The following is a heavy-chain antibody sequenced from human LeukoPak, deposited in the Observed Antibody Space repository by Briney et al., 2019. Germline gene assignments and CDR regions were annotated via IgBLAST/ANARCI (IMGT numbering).Heavy chain of an antibody. J-gene: IGHJ4*02. CDR3: ARDVVRGFDY. Sequence: ASVKVSCTASGYIFINYYILWVRQAPGQGLEWMGVINPSDGSTNYAQKYQDRVTMTRDTSTRTVYMQLSSLRSDDTAVYYCARDVVRGFDYWGQGTLVTVSS. V-gene: IGHV1-46*01. CDR2: INPSDGST. CDR1: GYIFINYY.